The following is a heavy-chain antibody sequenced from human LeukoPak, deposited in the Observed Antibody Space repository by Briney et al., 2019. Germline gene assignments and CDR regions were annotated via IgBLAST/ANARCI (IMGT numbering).Heavy chain of an antibody. CDR3: AREAGYYDSSGYVGFDY. J-gene: IGHJ4*02. Sequence: KTSETLSLTCTVSGGSISRYFWSWIRQPAGKGLEWIGRIYTSGSTDFNPSLKSRVTMSVDTPKNQFSLRLSSVTAADTAVYYCAREAGYYDSSGYVGFDYWGQGTLVSVSS. CDR1: GGSISRYF. V-gene: IGHV4-4*07. D-gene: IGHD3-22*01. CDR2: IYTSGST.